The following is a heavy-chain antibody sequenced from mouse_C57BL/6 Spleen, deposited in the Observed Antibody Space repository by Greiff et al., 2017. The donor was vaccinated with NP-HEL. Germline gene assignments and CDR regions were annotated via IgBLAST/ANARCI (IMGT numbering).Heavy chain of an antibody. CDR3: ARSGYDVYFDY. J-gene: IGHJ2*01. CDR1: GYAFSSYW. Sequence: QVQLQQSGAELVKPGASVKISCKASGYAFSSYWMNWVKQRPGKGLEWIGQIYPGDGDTNYNGKFKGKATLTADKSSSTAYMQLSSLTSEDSAVYFCARSGYDVYFDYWGQGTTLTVSS. D-gene: IGHD2-2*01. V-gene: IGHV1-80*01. CDR2: IYPGDGDT.